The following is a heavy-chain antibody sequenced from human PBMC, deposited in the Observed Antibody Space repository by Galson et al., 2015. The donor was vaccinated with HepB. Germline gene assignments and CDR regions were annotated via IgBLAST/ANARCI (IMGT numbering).Heavy chain of an antibody. CDR3: ARGPAAAIQAVF. CDR1: GFTFSSYS. CDR2: ISSSSSYI. Sequence: SLRLSCAASGFTFSSYSMNWVRQAPGKGLEWVSSISSSSSYIYYADSVKGRFTISRDNAKNSLYLQMNSLRAEDTAVYYCARGPAAAIQAVFWGQGTLVTVSS. D-gene: IGHD2-2*01. V-gene: IGHV3-21*01. J-gene: IGHJ4*02.